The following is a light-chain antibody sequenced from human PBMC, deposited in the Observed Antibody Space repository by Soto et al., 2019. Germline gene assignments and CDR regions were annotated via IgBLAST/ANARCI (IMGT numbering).Light chain of an antibody. CDR1: TSNIGSNT. Sequence: QSVLAQPTSASGTPGQRVTISCSGSTSNIGSNTVSWYRQLPGTAPKVLMYGSDQRPSGVPDRFSGFTSGTSASLAISGLQSEDEADYYCAAWDESLKGWVFGGGTKLTVL. J-gene: IGLJ3*02. V-gene: IGLV1-44*01. CDR2: GSD. CDR3: AAWDESLKGWV.